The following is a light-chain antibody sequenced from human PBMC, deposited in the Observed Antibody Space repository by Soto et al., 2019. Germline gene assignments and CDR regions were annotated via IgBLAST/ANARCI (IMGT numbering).Light chain of an antibody. V-gene: IGKV3-11*01. Sequence: IVLRHSPATLSLSPWERATLSCMASQSVSSYLAWYQQKPGQPPRLLIYDASNRATGIPARSSGSGSGTDFTLTISSLEPEDFAVYYCQRRSNWSTTFGQGTKVDIK. CDR1: QSVSSY. J-gene: IGKJ1*01. CDR3: QRRSNWSTT. CDR2: DAS.